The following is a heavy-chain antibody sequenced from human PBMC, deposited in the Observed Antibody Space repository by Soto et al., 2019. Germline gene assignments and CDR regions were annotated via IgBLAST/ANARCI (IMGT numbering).Heavy chain of an antibody. CDR1: GYTFTDYD. Sequence: QEQLVQSGAEVKKPGASVKVSCKTSGYTFTDYDINWVRQATGQVLEWIGWMNPNSGETGYAQKLQGRVTMTRSASLSTAYLELGSLRSEDTAVYYCARVAVAARAGWYNWFDPWGQGTLVTVSS. V-gene: IGHV1-8*01. J-gene: IGHJ5*02. CDR2: MNPNSGET. D-gene: IGHD2-15*01. CDR3: ARVAVAARAGWYNWFDP.